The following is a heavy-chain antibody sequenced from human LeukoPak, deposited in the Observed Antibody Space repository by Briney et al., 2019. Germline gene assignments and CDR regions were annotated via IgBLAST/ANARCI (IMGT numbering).Heavy chain of an antibody. J-gene: IGHJ3*02. CDR2: IYYSGST. CDR3: ARDNGHDAFDI. Sequence: PSGTLSLTCTVSGGSISSYYWSWIRQPPGKGLEWIGYIYYSGSTNYNPSLKSRVTISVDTSKNQFSLKLSSVTAADTGVYYCARDNGHDAFDIWGQGTMVTVSS. V-gene: IGHV4-59*01. CDR1: GGSISSYY.